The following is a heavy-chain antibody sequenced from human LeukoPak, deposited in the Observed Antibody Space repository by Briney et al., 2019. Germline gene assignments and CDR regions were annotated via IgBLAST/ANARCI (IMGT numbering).Heavy chain of an antibody. D-gene: IGHD3-3*01. CDR2: INPNSGGT. CDR3: ARGRGISQYYDFWSGYYVWFDP. J-gene: IGHJ5*02. V-gene: IGHV1-2*02. CDR1: GYTFAGYY. Sequence: ASVKVSCKASGYTFAGYYMHWVRQAPGQGLEWMGWINPNSGGTNYAQKFQGRVTMTRDTSISTAYMELSRLRSDDTAVYYCARGRGISQYYDFWSGYYVWFDPWGQGTLVTVSS.